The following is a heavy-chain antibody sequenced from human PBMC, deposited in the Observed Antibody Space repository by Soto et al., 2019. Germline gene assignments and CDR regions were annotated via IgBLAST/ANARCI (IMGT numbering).Heavy chain of an antibody. CDR1: GGSISGYY. J-gene: IGHJ6*02. V-gene: IGHV4-34*01. D-gene: IGHD2-2*01. CDR2: ISHSGST. CDR3: AREEVPQWFSRGYYGMDV. Sequence: PSETLSLTCAVYGGSISGYYWSWIRQPPGKGLEWIEEISHSGSTNYSPSLKSRVTISLDTSKNQLSLKLSSVTAADTAVYYCAREEVPQWFSRGYYGMDVWGQGTTVTVSS.